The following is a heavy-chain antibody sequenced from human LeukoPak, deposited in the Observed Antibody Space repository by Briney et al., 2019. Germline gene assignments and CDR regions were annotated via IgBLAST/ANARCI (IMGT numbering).Heavy chain of an antibody. J-gene: IGHJ4*02. CDR3: AKDGIL. V-gene: IGHV3-9*01. CDR1: GFTFDDYA. CDR2: ISWNSGSI. Sequence: GRSLRLSCAASGFTFDDYAMHWVRQAPGKGLEWVSGISWNSGSIGYADSVKGRFTISRDNAKNSLYLQMNSLRAEDTALYYCAKDGILWGQGTLVTVSS.